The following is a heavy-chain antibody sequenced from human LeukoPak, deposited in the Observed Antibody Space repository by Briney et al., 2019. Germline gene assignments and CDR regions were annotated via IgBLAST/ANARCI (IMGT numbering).Heavy chain of an antibody. Sequence: PGGSLRLSCAASGFTFSSYGEHWVRQAPGKGLEGVAVISYDGINKYYADSVKGRFTISRDNSKNTLYLQMNSLRAEDTAVYYCAKDEGYSGYDSNWFDPWGQGTRVAVSS. CDR2: ISYDGINK. J-gene: IGHJ5*02. CDR1: GFTFSSYG. V-gene: IGHV3-30*18. CDR3: AKDEGYSGYDSNWFDP. D-gene: IGHD5-12*01.